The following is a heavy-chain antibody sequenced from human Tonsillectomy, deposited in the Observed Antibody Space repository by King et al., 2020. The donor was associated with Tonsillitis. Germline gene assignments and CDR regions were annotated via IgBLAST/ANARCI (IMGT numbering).Heavy chain of an antibody. CDR2: IKPDGSDQ. CDR1: GFTFSSYW. Sequence: VQLVESGGGLVQPGGSLRLSCVASGFTFSSYWMSWVLQAPGKGLEWVANIKPDGSDQHYVESVKGRITISRDNAKNSLSLQMNNLRPEDTAVYYCAKYGDWYFDYWGQGTLVTVSS. CDR3: AKYGDWYFDY. D-gene: IGHD4-17*01. V-gene: IGHV3-7*01. J-gene: IGHJ4*02.